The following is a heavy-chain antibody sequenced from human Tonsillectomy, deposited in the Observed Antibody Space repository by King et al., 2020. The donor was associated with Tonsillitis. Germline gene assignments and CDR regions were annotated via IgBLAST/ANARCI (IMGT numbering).Heavy chain of an antibody. D-gene: IGHD4-11*01. V-gene: IGHV3-53*01. CDR2: IYTDGRT. Sequence: QLVQSGGGLIQPGGSLRLSCAASGFTVYNNYMSWVRQAPGKGLEWVSFIYTDGRTYYADSVTGRFTISRDNSKNTVYLQMNSLRAEDTAVYYCARDPVSTTDYGMDVWGQGTTVTVSS. CDR3: ARDPVSTTDYGMDV. CDR1: GFTVYNNY. J-gene: IGHJ6*02.